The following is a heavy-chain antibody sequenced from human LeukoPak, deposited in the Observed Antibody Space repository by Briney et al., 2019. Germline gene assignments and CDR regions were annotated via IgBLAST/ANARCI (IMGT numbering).Heavy chain of an antibody. J-gene: IGHJ6*02. CDR3: ARSNDFWSGFLAYYYGMDV. D-gene: IGHD3-3*01. CDR2: ITDDGYNT. CDR1: GFTFSAFA. V-gene: IGHV3-23*01. Sequence: GGSLRLSCAASGFTFSAFAMTWVRQAPGKGLEWVSTITDDGYNTYSADSVKGRITFSRDNSKNTLSLQLRSLRAEDTAVYYCARSNDFWSGFLAYYYGMDVWGQGTTVTVSS.